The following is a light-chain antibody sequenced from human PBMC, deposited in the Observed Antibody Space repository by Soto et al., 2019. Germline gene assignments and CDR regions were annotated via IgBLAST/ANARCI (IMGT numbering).Light chain of an antibody. CDR3: SSYTSSSTPDV. CDR1: SSDVGGYNY. J-gene: IGLJ1*01. Sequence: QSVLTQPASVSGSPGQSITISCTGTSSDVGGYNYVSWYQQHPGKAPKLMIYEVSNRPSGVSNRFSGSKSGNTASLSISGLQAEDEADYYCSSYTSSSTPDVFGPGTKVTVL. V-gene: IGLV2-14*01. CDR2: EVS.